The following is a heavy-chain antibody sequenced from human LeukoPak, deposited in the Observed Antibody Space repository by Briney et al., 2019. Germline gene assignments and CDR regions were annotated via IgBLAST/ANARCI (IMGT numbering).Heavy chain of an antibody. J-gene: IGHJ3*02. CDR1: GFTFSNAW. CDR2: ISSTGNTI. V-gene: IGHV3-48*01. Sequence: PGGSLRLSCAASGFTFSNAWMSWVRQAPGKGLEWVSYISSTGNTIYYTDSVKGRFTISRDNAKNSLYLQMNSLRAEDTAVYYCARDLDDGSDAFDIWGQGTMVTVSS. D-gene: IGHD4/OR15-4a*01. CDR3: ARDLDDGSDAFDI.